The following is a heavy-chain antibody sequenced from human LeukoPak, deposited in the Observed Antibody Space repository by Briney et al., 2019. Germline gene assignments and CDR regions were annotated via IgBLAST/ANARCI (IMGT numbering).Heavy chain of an antibody. J-gene: IGHJ4*02. V-gene: IGHV1-69*01. Sequence: ASVKVSCKASGGTFSSYAISWVRQAPGQGLEWMGGIILIFGTANYAQKFQGRVTITADESTSTAYMELSSLRSEDTAVYYCVYLGYCSGGSCYSGDFDYWGQGTLVTVSS. CDR1: GGTFSSYA. CDR3: VYLGYCSGGSCYSGDFDY. CDR2: IILIFGTA. D-gene: IGHD2-15*01.